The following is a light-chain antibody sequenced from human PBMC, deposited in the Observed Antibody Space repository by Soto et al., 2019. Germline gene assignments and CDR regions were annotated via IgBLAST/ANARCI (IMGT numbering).Light chain of an antibody. CDR2: GVN. CDR3: SSYGGTNSYVV. J-gene: IGLJ2*01. CDR1: SSDVGAYNF. V-gene: IGLV2-8*01. Sequence: QLVLTQPPSASGSPGQSVSISCTGTSSDVGAYNFVSWYQQYPGKAPRLMIYGVNKRPSGVPDRFSGSKSGNTASLTVSGLQAEDEADYFCSSYGGTNSYVVFGGGTKLTVL.